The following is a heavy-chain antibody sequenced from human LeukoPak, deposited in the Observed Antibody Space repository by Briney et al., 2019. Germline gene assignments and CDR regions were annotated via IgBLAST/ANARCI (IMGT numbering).Heavy chain of an antibody. V-gene: IGHV4-30-2*01. CDR3: ATTGGLYAFDI. D-gene: IGHD2-2*01. J-gene: IGHJ3*02. Sequence: SQTLSLTCTVSGGSISSGTYYWSWIRQPPGKGLEWIGEVNHSGSTNYNPSLKSRVTISVDTSKNQFSLKLTSVTAADTSVYYCATTGGLYAFDIWGQGTMVTVSS. CDR2: VNHSGST. CDR1: GGSISSGTYY.